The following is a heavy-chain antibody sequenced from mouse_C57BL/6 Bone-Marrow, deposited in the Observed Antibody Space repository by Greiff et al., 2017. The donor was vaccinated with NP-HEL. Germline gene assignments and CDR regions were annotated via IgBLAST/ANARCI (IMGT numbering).Heavy chain of an antibody. CDR3: ARDGSSPHWYFDV. CDR1: GYTFTTYP. V-gene: IGHV1-47*01. Sequence: VKVVESGAELVKPGASVKMSCKASGYTFTTYPIEWMKQNHGKSLEWIGNFHPYNDDTKYNEKFKGKATLTVEKSSSTVYLELSRLTSDDSAVYYCARDGSSPHWYFDVWGTGTTVTVSS. J-gene: IGHJ1*03. D-gene: IGHD1-1*01. CDR2: FHPYNDDT.